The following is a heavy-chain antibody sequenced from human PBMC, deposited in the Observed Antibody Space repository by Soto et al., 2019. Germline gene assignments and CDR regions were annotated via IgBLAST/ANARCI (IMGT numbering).Heavy chain of an antibody. CDR2: STPKFGTV. CDR3: ARGRDVRFGIYYYGLDV. CDR1: GGTFTSYF. V-gene: IGHV1-69*12. D-gene: IGHD3-10*01. Sequence: QVQLVQSGAEVKKPGSSVKVSCKGSGGTFTSYFISWVRQAPGQGLEWVGGSTPKFGTVHYAQKFHGRVTLTADESTIVAYMELIGLRSEGTAVYYCARGRDVRFGIYYYGLDVWGQGATVIVS. J-gene: IGHJ6*02.